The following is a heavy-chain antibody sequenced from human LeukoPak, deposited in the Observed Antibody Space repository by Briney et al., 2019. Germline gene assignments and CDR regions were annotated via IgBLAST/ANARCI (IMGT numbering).Heavy chain of an antibody. J-gene: IGHJ4*02. Sequence: SVKVSCKASGGTFSSYAISWVRQAPGQGLEWMGRIIPILGIANYAQKFQGRVTITADKSTSTAYMELSSLRSEDTAVYYCARDHVTVRGVITSFDYWGQGTLVTVSS. CDR3: ARDHVTVRGVITSFDY. CDR1: GGTFSSYA. V-gene: IGHV1-69*04. CDR2: IIPILGIA. D-gene: IGHD3-10*01.